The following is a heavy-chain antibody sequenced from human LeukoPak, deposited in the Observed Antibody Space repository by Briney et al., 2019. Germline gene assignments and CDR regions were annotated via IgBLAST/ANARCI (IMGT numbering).Heavy chain of an antibody. CDR3: AKASLELDEEHYYYYYMDV. D-gene: IGHD1-7*01. J-gene: IGHJ6*03. V-gene: IGHV3-21*01. CDR1: GFTFSSYS. Sequence: GGSLRLFCGAWGFTFSSYSMNWVRQARGKGLEGVLSISSSSRYIYYADSVKGRFTISRDNAKNSLYLQMNSLRADDTAVYYCAKASLELDEEHYYYYYMDVWGKGTTVTVSS. CDR2: ISSSSRYI.